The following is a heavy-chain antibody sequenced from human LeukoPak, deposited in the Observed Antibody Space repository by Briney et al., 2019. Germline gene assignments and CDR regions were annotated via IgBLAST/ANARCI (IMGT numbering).Heavy chain of an antibody. Sequence: SQTLSLTCAISGDSVSSKSASWNWIRQSPSRGLEWLGRTYSRSKWFNDYAVSVKSRITINPDTSKNQFALHLTSVTPDDTAVYYCARGTGSLDYWGQGALVTVSS. V-gene: IGHV6-1*01. CDR1: GDSVSSKSAS. D-gene: IGHD1-26*01. CDR2: TYSRSKWFN. CDR3: ARGTGSLDY. J-gene: IGHJ4*02.